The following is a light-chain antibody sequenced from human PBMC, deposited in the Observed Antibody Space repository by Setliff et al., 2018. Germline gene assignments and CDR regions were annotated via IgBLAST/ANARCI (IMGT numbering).Light chain of an antibody. J-gene: IGLJ3*02. CDR3: SSYTRSTTWV. CDR1: SRDIGSYSF. CDR2: EVS. Sequence: QSALTQPASVSGSPGQSITISCTGTSRDIGSYSFVSWSQQHPGKAPKLMIYEVSSRPSGVSNRFSGSKSGNTASLTISGLQAEDEADYYCSSYTRSTTWVFGGETKVTVL. V-gene: IGLV2-14*01.